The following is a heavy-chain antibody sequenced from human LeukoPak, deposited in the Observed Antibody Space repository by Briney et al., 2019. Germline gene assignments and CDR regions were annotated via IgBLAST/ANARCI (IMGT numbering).Heavy chain of an antibody. CDR3: ARDQEAFDH. CDR2: IYPRDGST. V-gene: IGHV1-46*01. CDR1: GYSFTSNY. J-gene: IGHJ4*02. Sequence: GASVTVSCKASGYSFTSNYIHWVRQAPGQGLEWMGMIYPRDGSTSYAQKFQGRVTVTRDTSTSTVHMELSGLRSEDTAVYYCARDQEAFDHWGQGTLVTVSS.